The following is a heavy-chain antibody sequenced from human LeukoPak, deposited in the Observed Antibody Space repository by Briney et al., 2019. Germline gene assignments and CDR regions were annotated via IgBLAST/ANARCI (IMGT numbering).Heavy chain of an antibody. D-gene: IGHD6-6*01. J-gene: IGHJ4*02. CDR2: INHSGST. V-gene: IGHV4-34*01. CDR1: GGSFSGYY. CDR3: ARAQYSSSSGDYYFDY. Sequence: KPSETLSLTCAVYGGSFSGYYWSWIRQPPGKGLEWIGEINHSGSTNYNPSLKSRVTISVDTSKNQFSLKLSSVTAADTAVYYCARAQYSSSSGDYYFDYWGQGTLVTVSS.